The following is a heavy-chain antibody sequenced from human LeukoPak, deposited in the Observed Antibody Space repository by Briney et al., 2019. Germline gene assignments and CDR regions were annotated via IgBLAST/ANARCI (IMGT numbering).Heavy chain of an antibody. D-gene: IGHD1-26*01. V-gene: IGHV2-70D*14. CDR2: HDWDDDK. J-gene: IGHJ4*02. Sequence: SGPTLVNPTQTLTLTCTFSGFSLSTSGMRVNWIRQTPGKALEWHSRHDWDDDKFYSTSLKTRLTISKDTSKNQVVLTMTNMDPVDTATYYCARISPENYSGSYPFDYWGQGTLVTVSS. CDR3: ARISPENYSGSYPFDY. CDR1: GFSLSTSGMR.